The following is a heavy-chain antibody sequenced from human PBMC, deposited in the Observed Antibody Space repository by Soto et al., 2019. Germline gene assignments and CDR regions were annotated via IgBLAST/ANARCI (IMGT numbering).Heavy chain of an antibody. CDR1: GFTFSSYA. V-gene: IGHV3-23*01. CDR3: AKDRSYISSSWYGYYYGMDV. Sequence: QSGGSLRLSCAASGFTFSSYAMSWVRQAPGKGLEWVSAISGSGGSTYYADSVKGRFTISRDNSKNTLYLQMNSLRAEDTAVYYCAKDRSYISSSWYGYYYGMDVWGQGTTVTVSS. CDR2: ISGSGGST. D-gene: IGHD6-13*01. J-gene: IGHJ6*02.